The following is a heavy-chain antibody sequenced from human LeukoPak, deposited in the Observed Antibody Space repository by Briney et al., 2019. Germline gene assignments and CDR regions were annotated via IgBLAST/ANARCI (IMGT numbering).Heavy chain of an antibody. CDR2: INPNSGGT. D-gene: IGHD2-2*01. J-gene: IGHJ3*02. CDR3: ARDLIVVVPAAYDAFDI. V-gene: IGHV1-2*02. Sequence: ASVKVSCKASGYTFTGYYMHWVRQPPGQGLEWMGWINPNSGGTNYAQKFQGRVTMTRDTSISTAYMELSRLRSDDTAVYYCARDLIVVVPAAYDAFDIWGQGTMVTVSS. CDR1: GYTFTGYY.